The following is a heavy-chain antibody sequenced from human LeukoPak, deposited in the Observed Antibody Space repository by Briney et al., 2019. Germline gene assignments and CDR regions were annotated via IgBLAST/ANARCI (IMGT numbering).Heavy chain of an antibody. CDR3: ARVMSVDTAVLDY. D-gene: IGHD5-18*01. J-gene: IGHJ4*02. V-gene: IGHV3-72*01. CDR1: GFTFSDHY. Sequence: PGGSLRLSRAASGFTFSDHYMDWVRQAPGKGLEWIGRTRKKANSYTTEYAASVKGRFTISRDDSKNSLYLKMNSLETEDTAVYYCARVMSVDTAVLDYWGQGTLVTVSS. CDR2: TRKKANSYTT.